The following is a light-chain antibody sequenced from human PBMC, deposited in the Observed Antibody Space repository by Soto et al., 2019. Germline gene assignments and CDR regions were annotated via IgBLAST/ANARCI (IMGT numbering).Light chain of an antibody. CDR3: QQYGS. J-gene: IGKJ3*01. Sequence: ELVLTQSAGTLSLSPGERATLSCRASQSVSSSYLAWYQQKPGQAPRLLIYGASSRATGIPDRFSGSGSGTDFTLTISRLEPEDFAVYYCQQYGSFGPGTKVDSK. CDR1: QSVSSSY. V-gene: IGKV3-20*01. CDR2: GAS.